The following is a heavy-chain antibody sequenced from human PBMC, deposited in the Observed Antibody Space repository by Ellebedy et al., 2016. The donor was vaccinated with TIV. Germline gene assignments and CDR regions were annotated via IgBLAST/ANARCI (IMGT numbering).Heavy chain of an antibody. CDR1: GFTFSNFG. CDR3: ARRGYGDYGLWDYFDY. D-gene: IGHD4-17*01. V-gene: IGHV3-30-3*01. J-gene: IGHJ4*02. CDR2: ISYDGDSE. Sequence: PGGSLRLSCAASGFTFSNFGMNWVRQAPGKGLEWVAYISYDGDSEEFADSVKGRFTISRDNSKNTVYLQMNSLRPEDTAVYYCARRGYGDYGLWDYFDYWGQGSLVTVSS.